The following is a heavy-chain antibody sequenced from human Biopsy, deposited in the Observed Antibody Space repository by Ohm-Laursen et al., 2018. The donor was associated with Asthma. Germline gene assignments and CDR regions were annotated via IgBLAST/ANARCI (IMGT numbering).Heavy chain of an antibody. CDR3: ARAYGQFDSRGAAY. D-gene: IGHD3-22*01. CDR2: ITGSGGFT. Sequence: GSLRLSCAASGFTFSNYAMSWVRQAPGKGLEWVSSITGSGGFTYYADSVKGRFTISRDKSENTLYLQMNSLRAEDTAVYYCARAYGQFDSRGAAYWGQGTLVSVSS. J-gene: IGHJ4*02. CDR1: GFTFSNYA. V-gene: IGHV3-23*01.